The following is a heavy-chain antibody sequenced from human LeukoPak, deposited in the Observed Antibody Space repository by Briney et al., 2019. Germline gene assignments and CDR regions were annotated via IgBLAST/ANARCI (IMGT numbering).Heavy chain of an antibody. V-gene: IGHV4-59*12. D-gene: IGHD2/OR15-2a*01. Sequence: SETLSLTCTVSGGSISSYSWSWIRQPPGKGLEWIGYIYYSGTTYYSPSLKSRISIAVDTSKNQFSLRLSSVTAADTAVYYCARTIVPRTYFDYWGQGTLVTVSS. J-gene: IGHJ4*02. CDR2: IYYSGTT. CDR3: ARTIVPRTYFDY. CDR1: GGSISSYS.